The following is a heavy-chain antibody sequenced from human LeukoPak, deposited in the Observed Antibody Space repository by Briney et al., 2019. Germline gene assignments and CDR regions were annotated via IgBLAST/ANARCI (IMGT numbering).Heavy chain of an antibody. Sequence: PSATLSLTCTVSGGSISSGSYYWSWIRQPAGKGLEWIGRIYTSGSTNHNPSLKSRVTISVDTSKNQFSLKLSSVTAADTAVYYCAREREVVTAILYYYYGMDVWGQGTTVTVSS. CDR2: IYTSGST. CDR1: GGSISSGSYY. J-gene: IGHJ6*02. V-gene: IGHV4-61*02. CDR3: AREREVVTAILYYYYGMDV. D-gene: IGHD2-21*02.